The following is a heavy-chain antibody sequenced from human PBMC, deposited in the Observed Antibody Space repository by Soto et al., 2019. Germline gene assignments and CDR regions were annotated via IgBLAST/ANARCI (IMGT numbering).Heavy chain of an antibody. CDR1: GCSFSNYA. CDR3: VVKLTTSQTDSFAF. V-gene: IGHV3-23*01. Sequence: DVQLLESGGDLVQPGGSLRLSCAASGCSFSNYALRWVRQPPGEGLEWVSAIGGNGEVTLYADSVKGRFTISRDNSKNTLYLRINSLRDEVTAIYYCVVKLTTSQTDSFAFWGQGTMVTVYS. CDR2: IGGNGEVT. D-gene: IGHD4-4*01. J-gene: IGHJ3*01.